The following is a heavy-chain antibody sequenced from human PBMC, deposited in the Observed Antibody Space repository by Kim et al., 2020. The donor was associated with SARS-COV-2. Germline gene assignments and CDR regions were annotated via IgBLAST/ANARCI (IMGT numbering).Heavy chain of an antibody. Sequence: TNSNPSLKSRVTISVDTSKTQFSLKLSCVTAADTAVYYCARWGVDTAMVYWGQGTLVTVSS. CDR3: ARWGVDTAMVY. CDR2: T. D-gene: IGHD5-18*01. V-gene: IGHV4-59*01. J-gene: IGHJ4*02.